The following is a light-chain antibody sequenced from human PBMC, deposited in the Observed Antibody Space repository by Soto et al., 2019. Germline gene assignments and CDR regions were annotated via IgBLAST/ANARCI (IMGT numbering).Light chain of an antibody. CDR3: QQSYSSPHMYT. CDR2: AAS. V-gene: IGKV1-39*01. Sequence: DIPMTQSPSSLSASVGDRVTITCRASQSISSSLNWYQQKPGKAPDLLIYAASNLQSGVPSRFSGSGYGTDFTLNISSLQPEDFAPFYCQQSYSSPHMYTCGQGTKLEIK. CDR1: QSISSS. J-gene: IGKJ2*01.